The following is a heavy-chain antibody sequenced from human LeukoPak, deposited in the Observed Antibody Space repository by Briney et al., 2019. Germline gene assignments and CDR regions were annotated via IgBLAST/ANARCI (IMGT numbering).Heavy chain of an antibody. CDR3: AKEGFCSSTSCYGEAFDI. CDR1: GFTFSSYA. D-gene: IGHD2-2*01. CDR2: ISGSGGST. Sequence: PGGSLRLSCAASGFTFSSYAMSWVRQAPGKGLDWVSAISGSGGSTYYADSVKGRFTISRDNSKNTLHLQMNSLRAEDTAVYYCAKEGFCSSTSCYGEAFDIWGQGTMVTVSS. V-gene: IGHV3-23*01. J-gene: IGHJ3*02.